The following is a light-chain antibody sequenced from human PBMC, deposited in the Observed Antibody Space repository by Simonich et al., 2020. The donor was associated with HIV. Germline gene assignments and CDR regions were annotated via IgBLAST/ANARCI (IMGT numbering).Light chain of an antibody. Sequence: EIVMTQSPATLSVSPGERATLSCRASQSVSSNLAWYQQKPGQTPRLLIYGASTSATGIPARFSGSGSGTEFTLTISRLEPEDFAVYYCQQYGSSRGTFGQGTRLEIK. CDR2: GAS. J-gene: IGKJ5*01. CDR3: QQYGSSRGT. V-gene: IGKV3-15*01. CDR1: QSVSSN.